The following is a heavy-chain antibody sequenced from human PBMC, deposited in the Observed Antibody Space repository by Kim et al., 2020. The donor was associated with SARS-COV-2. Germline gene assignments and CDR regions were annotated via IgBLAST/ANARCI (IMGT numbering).Heavy chain of an antibody. J-gene: IGHJ2*01. D-gene: IGHD2-15*01. Sequence: GGSLRLSCAASGFTFSTYPMRWVRQAPGKGLEWVSYIGGGGGTIYYAASVKGRFSISRDNAKNSLYLQPNGLRDEDTAIYYCASVLDGEGYCRGSGCLCWYFGLGGRGNRVRVS. CDR2: IGGGGGTI. CDR1: GFTFSTYP. V-gene: IGHV3-48*02. CDR3: ASVLDGEGYCRGSGCLCWYFGL.